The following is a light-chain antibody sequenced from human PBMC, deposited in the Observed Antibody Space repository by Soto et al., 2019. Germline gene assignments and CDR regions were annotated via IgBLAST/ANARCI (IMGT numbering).Light chain of an antibody. CDR2: AAS. Sequence: IRMTQSPSSLSAPVGDRVTITCRASPGITNDLGWYQQKPGKAPKLLIYAASTLQSGVPSRFSGSGSGTEFTLTISSLQPDDFATYYCQQYNSYPWTFGQGTKVDIK. CDR1: PGITND. V-gene: IGKV1-17*01. CDR3: QQYNSYPWT. J-gene: IGKJ1*01.